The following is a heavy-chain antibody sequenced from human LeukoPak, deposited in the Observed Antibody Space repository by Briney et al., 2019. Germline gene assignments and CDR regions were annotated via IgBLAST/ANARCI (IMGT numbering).Heavy chain of an antibody. Sequence: RGESLKISCKGSGSSFTSYWIGWVRQLPGKGLEWMGIIYPGDSDTRYSPSFQGQVTISADKSISTAYLQWSSLKASDTAMYYCARPEDRDGYNFGYWGQGTLVTVSS. J-gene: IGHJ4*02. CDR1: GSSFTSYW. CDR3: ARPEDRDGYNFGY. D-gene: IGHD5-24*01. V-gene: IGHV5-51*01. CDR2: IYPGDSDT.